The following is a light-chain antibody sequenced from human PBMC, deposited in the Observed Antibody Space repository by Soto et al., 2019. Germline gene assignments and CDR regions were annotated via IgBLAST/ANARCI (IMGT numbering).Light chain of an antibody. Sequence: QSVLTQPASVSGSPGQSITISCTGTSSDVGTYNVVSWYQQYPGKAPKLMIYDGSERPSGVSNRFSGSKSGNTASLTISGLQAEDEADYYCCSYASSSTLVFGGGTKLTVL. J-gene: IGLJ2*01. CDR1: SSDVGTYNV. V-gene: IGLV2-23*01. CDR3: CSYASSSTLV. CDR2: DGS.